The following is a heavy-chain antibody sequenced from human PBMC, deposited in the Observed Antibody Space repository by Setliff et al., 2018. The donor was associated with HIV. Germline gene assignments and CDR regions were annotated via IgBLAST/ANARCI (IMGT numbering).Heavy chain of an antibody. J-gene: IGHJ5*02. Sequence: SESLSFTCTSYGGSFSGNHWSWIRQSTGNGLEWIGDVLYNGGTRYNPSLKSRVTISVDTSKNQFSLTLSSVTAADAAVYYCASRVYYYDSGGYLREEGFDPWGQGTLVTVSS. CDR3: ASRVYYYDSGGYLREEGFDP. D-gene: IGHD3-22*01. CDR1: GGSFSGNH. CDR2: VLYNGGT. V-gene: IGHV4-34*12.